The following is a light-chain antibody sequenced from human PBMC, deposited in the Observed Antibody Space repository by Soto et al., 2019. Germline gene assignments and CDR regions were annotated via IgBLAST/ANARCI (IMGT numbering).Light chain of an antibody. V-gene: IGKV1-5*01. J-gene: IGKJ2*03. Sequence: DIQMTQSPPTLSASVGDRVTITCRASQTINNWLAWYQQKPGKAPNLLIYDASSLQTGVPSRFSGSGSGTEFTLTISSLQPDDFAPYYCQQYSRYSYRFGPGTKLEI. CDR3: QQYSRYSYR. CDR2: DAS. CDR1: QTINNW.